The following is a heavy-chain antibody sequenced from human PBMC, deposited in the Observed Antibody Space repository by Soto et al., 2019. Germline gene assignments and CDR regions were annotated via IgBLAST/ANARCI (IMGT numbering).Heavy chain of an antibody. V-gene: IGHV1-69*01. CDR3: ARHITMARPESGMDV. CDR1: GGTFSSYA. J-gene: IGHJ6*02. Sequence: QVPLVQSGAEVKKPGSSVKVSCKASGGTFSSYAISWVRQAPGQGLEWMGGIIPIFGTANYAQKFQGRVTITADESTSKAYMELSSLRSEDTAVYYCARHITMARPESGMDVWGQGTTVTVSS. D-gene: IGHD3-10*01. CDR2: IIPIFGTA.